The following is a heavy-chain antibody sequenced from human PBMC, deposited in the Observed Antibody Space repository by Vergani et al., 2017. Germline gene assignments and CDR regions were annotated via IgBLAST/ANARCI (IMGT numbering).Heavy chain of an antibody. Sequence: EVHLEESGGGLVQPGGSLRLSCAASGFTFGDYYMAWIRLAPGKGLDRVASIKRDGTETFYVDSVKGRFTISRDKAKTTLYLQMNSLRDEDRGVYYCARISGGSAPYLHYWGQGTLVTVAS. V-gene: IGHV3-7*01. CDR3: ARISGGSAPYLHY. CDR2: IKRDGTET. CDR1: GFTFGDYY. D-gene: IGHD2-15*01. J-gene: IGHJ1*01.